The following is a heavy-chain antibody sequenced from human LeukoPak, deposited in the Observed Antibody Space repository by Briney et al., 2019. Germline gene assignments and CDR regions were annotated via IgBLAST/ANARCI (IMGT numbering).Heavy chain of an antibody. CDR3: VTYCCGDCYRAFDY. Sequence: SETLSLTCAVSGYSISSGYYWRWIRQPPGKGLEWSGTIYHTGSTYYNPSLKRPVTISVDTSKSQFSLKLSSVTAADTAVYYCVTYCCGDCYRAFDYWGQGTLVTVSS. CDR2: IYHTGST. CDR1: GYSISSGYY. J-gene: IGHJ4*02. V-gene: IGHV4-38-2*01. D-gene: IGHD2-21*02.